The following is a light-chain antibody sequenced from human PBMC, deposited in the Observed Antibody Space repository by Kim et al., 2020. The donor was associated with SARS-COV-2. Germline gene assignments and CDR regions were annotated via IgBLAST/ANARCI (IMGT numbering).Light chain of an antibody. CDR1: QSVSSSY. J-gene: IGKJ1*01. CDR3: QHYNRSPWT. Sequence: EIVLTQSPGTLSLSPGERATLSCRASQSVSSSYLAWYQHKAGQAPRLLIYGASTRATGIPDRFSGSGSGADFTLTISRLEPEDFAVYYCQHYNRSPWTFGQGTKVDIK. CDR2: GAS. V-gene: IGKV3-20*01.